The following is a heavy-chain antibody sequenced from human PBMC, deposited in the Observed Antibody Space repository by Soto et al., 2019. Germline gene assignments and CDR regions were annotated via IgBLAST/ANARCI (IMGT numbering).Heavy chain of an antibody. V-gene: IGHV3-23*01. Sequence: GGSLRLSCAASGFTFSSYAMSWVRQAPGKGLEWVSAISGSGGSTYYADSVKGRFTISRDNSKNTLYLQMNSLRAEDTAVYYCAKDPPGYCSSTSCRNWFDPWGQGTLVTVSS. CDR2: ISGSGGST. CDR1: GFTFSSYA. J-gene: IGHJ5*02. CDR3: AKDPPGYCSSTSCRNWFDP. D-gene: IGHD2-2*01.